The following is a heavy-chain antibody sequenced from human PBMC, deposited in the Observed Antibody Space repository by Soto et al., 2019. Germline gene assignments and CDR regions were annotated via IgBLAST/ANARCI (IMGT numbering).Heavy chain of an antibody. D-gene: IGHD4-17*01. V-gene: IGHV3-11*01. CDR2: ISSRGSTI. Sequence: PGGSLRLSCAASGFTFSDYYMSWIRQAPGKGLEWVSYISSRGSTIYYADSVKGRFTISRDNAKNSLYLQMNSLRAEDTAVYYCARARYSDYGDFSYYYYMDVWGKGTTVTVSS. J-gene: IGHJ6*03. CDR3: ARARYSDYGDFSYYYYMDV. CDR1: GFTFSDYY.